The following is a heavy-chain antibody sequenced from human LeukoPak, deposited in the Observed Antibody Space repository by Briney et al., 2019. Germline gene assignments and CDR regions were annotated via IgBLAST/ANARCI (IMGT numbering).Heavy chain of an antibody. J-gene: IGHJ6*02. V-gene: IGHV4-39*01. CDR2: ISDSGNT. Sequence: SETLSLTCTVSGGSISSRSYYWGWIRQPPGKGLEWIGKISDSGNTYYSPSLRSRVTISIDMSKNQFSLKLSSVTATDTAVYYCARVRKDYYYYYGMDVWGQGTTVTVSS. CDR1: GGSISSRSYY. CDR3: ARVRKDYYYYYGMDV.